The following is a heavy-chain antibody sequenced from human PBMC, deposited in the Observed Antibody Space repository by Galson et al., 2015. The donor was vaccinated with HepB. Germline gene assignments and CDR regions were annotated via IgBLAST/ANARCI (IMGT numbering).Heavy chain of an antibody. CDR3: AKAAAGLYYYYGMDV. Sequence: SLRLSCAASGFSFDDYAMHWVRQAPGKGLEWVSGISWNSGSIGYADSVKGRFTIPRDNAKNSLYLQMNSLRAEDTALYYCAKAAAGLYYYYGMDVWGQGTTVTVSS. CDR1: GFSFDDYA. V-gene: IGHV3-9*01. J-gene: IGHJ6*02. D-gene: IGHD6-13*01. CDR2: ISWNSGSI.